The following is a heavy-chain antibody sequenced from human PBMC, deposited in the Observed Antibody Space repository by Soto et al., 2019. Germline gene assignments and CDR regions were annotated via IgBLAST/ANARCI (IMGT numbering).Heavy chain of an antibody. V-gene: IGHV4-34*01. CDR3: ARGWGYCSGGSCYKDYYYYMDV. J-gene: IGHJ6*03. D-gene: IGHD2-15*01. CDR1: GGSFSGYY. Sequence: QVQLQQWGAGLLKPSETLSLTCAVYGGSFSGYYWSWIRQPPGKGLEWIGEINHSGSTNYNPSLKSRVTISVDTSKNQISLKLSSVTAADTAVYYCARGWGYCSGGSCYKDYYYYMDVWGKGTTVTVSS. CDR2: INHSGST.